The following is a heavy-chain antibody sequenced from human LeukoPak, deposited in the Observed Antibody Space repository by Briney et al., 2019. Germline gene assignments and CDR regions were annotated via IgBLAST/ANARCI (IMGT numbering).Heavy chain of an antibody. CDR1: GLTPKTSA. V-gene: IGHV3-23*01. J-gene: IGHJ5*02. CDR2: ISRSGDGT. D-gene: IGHD2-21*01. CDR3: AKDGPLILSRADP. Sequence: PGGSLRLSCAVSGLTPKTSAMSWVRQAPGKGLEWSSVISRSGDGTYYAASVKGRFTIPRDKFKEVLYLQMDSLRADDTAIYYCAKDGPLILSRADPWGPGTLVTVSS.